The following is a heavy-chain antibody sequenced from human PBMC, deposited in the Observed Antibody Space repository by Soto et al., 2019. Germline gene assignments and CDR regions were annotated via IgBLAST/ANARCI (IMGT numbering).Heavy chain of an antibody. D-gene: IGHD6-13*01. Sequence: QVQLQQWGAGLLKPSETLSLTCAVYGGSFSGYCWSWIRKPPGKGLEWIGEVDHSGSTNYNPSLKSRGTISVYTSKNKYSLKLRSVTAADTAVYDCARGRKEYSSSGYVDWGQGTLVTVSS. V-gene: IGHV4-34*01. J-gene: IGHJ4*02. CDR1: GGSFSGYC. CDR2: VDHSGST. CDR3: ARGRKEYSSSGYVD.